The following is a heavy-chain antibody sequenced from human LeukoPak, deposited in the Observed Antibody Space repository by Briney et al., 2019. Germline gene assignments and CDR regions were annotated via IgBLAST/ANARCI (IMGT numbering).Heavy chain of an antibody. CDR3: AREWEPMSYYYGMDV. Sequence: ASVKVSCKASGYTFTSYGISWVRQAPGQGLEWMGWISAYNGNTNYAQKLQGRVTMTTDTSTSTAYMELRSLGSDDTAVYYCAREWEPMSYYYGMDVWGQGTTVTVSS. CDR2: ISAYNGNT. D-gene: IGHD1-26*01. CDR1: GYTFTSYG. V-gene: IGHV1-18*01. J-gene: IGHJ6*02.